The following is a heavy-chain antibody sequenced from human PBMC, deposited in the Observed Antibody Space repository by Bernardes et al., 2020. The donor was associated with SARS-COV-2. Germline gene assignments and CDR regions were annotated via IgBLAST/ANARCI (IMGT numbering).Heavy chain of an antibody. Sequence: GGSLRLSCAASGVNFNTYSMNWARQAPGKGLEWVSYINSGSGSIYYADSVKGRFTISRDNAKTSIYLQMNSLRAEDTAVYYCATDKAGYCKNGRCTRPGYFENWGQGTLVTVSS. V-gene: IGHV3-48*01. CDR1: GVNFNTYS. J-gene: IGHJ4*02. D-gene: IGHD2-8*01. CDR2: INSGSGSI. CDR3: ATDKAGYCKNGRCTRPGYFEN.